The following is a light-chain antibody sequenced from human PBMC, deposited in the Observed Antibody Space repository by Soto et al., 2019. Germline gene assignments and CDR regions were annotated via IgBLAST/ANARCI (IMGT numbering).Light chain of an antibody. J-gene: IGLJ2*01. CDR3: QSYDNSLNHVV. CDR1: SSNIGSFYD. V-gene: IGLV1-40*01. CDR2: GDN. Sequence: QSVLTQPPSVSGAPGQRVTIPCTGSSSNIGSFYDVHWYQQLPVTVPKLLIYGDNNRPSGVPDRFSASKSGTAASLAITGLQAEDEADYYCQSYDNSLNHVVFGGGTKLTVL.